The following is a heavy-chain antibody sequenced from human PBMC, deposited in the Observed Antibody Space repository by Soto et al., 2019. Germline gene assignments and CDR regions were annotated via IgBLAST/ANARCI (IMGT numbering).Heavy chain of an antibody. Sequence: QVQLVEPGGGVIQPGTSLSLSCGSSGFSFRSFGMYWVRQAPGKGLDWVAVVSYDGNHKYYADSVKGRFTVSRDNAKNMLYLQMNSLRGEDTAVDYCAKDVGQQLVLNYGMDVWGQGTTVTVSS. CDR2: VSYDGNHK. CDR3: AKDVGQQLVLNYGMDV. J-gene: IGHJ6*02. D-gene: IGHD6-13*01. CDR1: GFSFRSFG. V-gene: IGHV3-30*18.